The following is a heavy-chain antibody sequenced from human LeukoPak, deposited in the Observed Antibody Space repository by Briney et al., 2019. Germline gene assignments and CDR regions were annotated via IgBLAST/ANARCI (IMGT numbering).Heavy chain of an antibody. Sequence: GGSLRLSCAASGFTFSSYGMHWVRQAPGKGLEWVAFIRYDGSNKYYADSAKGRFTISRDNSKNTLYLQMNSLRAEDTAVYYCAKERVGATPKYFQHWGQGTLVTVSS. D-gene: IGHD1-26*01. CDR3: AKERVGATPKYFQH. CDR1: GFTFSSYG. CDR2: IRYDGSNK. V-gene: IGHV3-30*02. J-gene: IGHJ1*01.